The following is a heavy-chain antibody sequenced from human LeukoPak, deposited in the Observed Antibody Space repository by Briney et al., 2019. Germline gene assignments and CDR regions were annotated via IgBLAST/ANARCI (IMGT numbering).Heavy chain of an antibody. CDR1: GFTFSSYG. V-gene: IGHV3-30*02. Sequence: PGGSLRLSCAASGFTFSSYGMHWVRQAPGKGPEWVAFIRYDGSNKYYADSVKGRFTISRDNSKNTLYLQMNSLRAEDTSVYYCAKAVPDITGDCFDPWGQGTLVTVSS. CDR3: AKAVPDITGDCFDP. D-gene: IGHD1-14*01. CDR2: IRYDGSNK. J-gene: IGHJ5*02.